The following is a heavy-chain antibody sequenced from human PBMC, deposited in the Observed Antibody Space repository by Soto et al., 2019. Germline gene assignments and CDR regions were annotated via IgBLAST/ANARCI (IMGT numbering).Heavy chain of an antibody. CDR1: GFTFSSYW. D-gene: IGHD3-22*01. J-gene: IGHJ3*02. V-gene: IGHV3-7*05. CDR2: IKQDGSEK. CDR3: ARDKMGEYYYDSSGYYYGSRDAFDI. Sequence: GGSLRLSCAASGFTFSSYWMSWVRQAPGKGLERVANIKQDGSEKYYVDSVKGRFTISRDNAKNSLYLQMNSLRAEDTAVYYCARDKMGEYYYDSSGYYYGSRDAFDIWGQGTMVTVSS.